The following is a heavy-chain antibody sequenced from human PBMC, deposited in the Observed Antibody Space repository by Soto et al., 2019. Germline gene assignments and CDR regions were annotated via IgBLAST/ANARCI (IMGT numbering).Heavy chain of an antibody. Sequence: SXTLSLTGTVSGGSISSSSTHWGWIRQPPGKGLEWIGNIYYSENTYYNPSLKSRVTISVDTSKNQFSLRLTSVTAADTAVYYCATHPPYGPLDHWGQGTLVTVS. V-gene: IGHV4-39*01. CDR3: ATHPPYGPLDH. J-gene: IGHJ4*02. CDR2: IYYSENT. CDR1: GGSISSSSTH. D-gene: IGHD4-17*01.